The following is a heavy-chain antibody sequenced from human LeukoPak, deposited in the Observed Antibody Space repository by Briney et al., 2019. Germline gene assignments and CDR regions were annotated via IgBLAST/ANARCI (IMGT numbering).Heavy chain of an antibody. V-gene: IGHV3-30*18. CDR3: AKGGADYGEYDY. D-gene: IGHD4-17*01. Sequence: TGGSLRLSCAASGFTFSTYGMHWVRQAPGKGLEWVAVISYDGSNKYYADSVKGRFTISRDNSKSTLYLQMNSLRAEDTAVYYCAKGGADYGEYDYWGQGTLVTVS. CDR1: GFTFSTYG. CDR2: ISYDGSNK. J-gene: IGHJ4*02.